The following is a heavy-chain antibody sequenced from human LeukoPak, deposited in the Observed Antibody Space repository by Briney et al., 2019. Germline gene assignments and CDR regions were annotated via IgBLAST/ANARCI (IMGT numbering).Heavy chain of an antibody. J-gene: IGHJ6*03. D-gene: IGHD2-15*01. CDR2: IYYSGST. Sequence: PSETLSLTCTVSGGSISSYYWSWIRQPPGKGLEWIGYIYYSGSTNYNPSLKSRVTISVDTSKNQFSLKLSSVTAADTAVYYCARGRDVAVVAATPGYYYYMDVWGKGTTVTVSS. V-gene: IGHV4-59*01. CDR1: GGSISSYY. CDR3: ARGRDVAVVAATPGYYYYMDV.